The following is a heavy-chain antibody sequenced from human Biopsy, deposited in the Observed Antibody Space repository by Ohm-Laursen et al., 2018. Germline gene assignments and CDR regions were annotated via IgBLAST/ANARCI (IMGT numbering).Heavy chain of an antibody. CDR2: ISWNSDTI. CDR3: AKDLHNYGMDV. Sequence: SLRLSCSAFGFTFDDYAMHWVRQAPAKGLEWVSGISWNSDTIGYADSVKGRFTISRDNAKNSLYLQMNSLRADDTAIYYCAKDLHNYGMDVWGQGTTVTVSS. V-gene: IGHV3-9*01. CDR1: GFTFDDYA. J-gene: IGHJ6*02.